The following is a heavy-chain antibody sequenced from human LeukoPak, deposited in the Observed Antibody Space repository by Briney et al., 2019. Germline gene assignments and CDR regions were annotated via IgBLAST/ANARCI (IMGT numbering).Heavy chain of an antibody. Sequence: GGSLRLSCAASGFTFSSYAMSWVRQAPGKRLEWVSAISGSGGSTYYADSVKGRFTISRDNSKNTLYLQMNSLRAEDTAVYYCAKVKGVTIFGVVPGAFDIWGQGTMVTVSS. CDR1: GFTFSSYA. V-gene: IGHV3-23*01. D-gene: IGHD3-3*01. CDR3: AKVKGVTIFGVVPGAFDI. J-gene: IGHJ3*02. CDR2: ISGSGGST.